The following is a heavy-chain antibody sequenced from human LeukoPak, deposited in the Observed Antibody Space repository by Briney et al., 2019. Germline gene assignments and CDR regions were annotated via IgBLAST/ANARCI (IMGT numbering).Heavy chain of an antibody. J-gene: IGHJ4*02. CDR1: GGSISSYY. CDR2: IYYSGST. Sequence: PSETLSLTCTVSGGSISSYYWSWIRQPPGKGLEWIGYIYYSGSTNYNPSLKSRVTISVDKSKNQFSLKLSSVTAADTAVYYCAREVDYGDPWVDYWGQGTLATVSS. D-gene: IGHD4-17*01. CDR3: AREVDYGDPWVDY. V-gene: IGHV4-59*12.